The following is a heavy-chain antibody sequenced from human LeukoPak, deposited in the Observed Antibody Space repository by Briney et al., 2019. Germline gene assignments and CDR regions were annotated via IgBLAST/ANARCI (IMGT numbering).Heavy chain of an antibody. D-gene: IGHD4-17*01. J-gene: IGHJ4*02. CDR3: VRDVRRLQLSTYFFDF. Sequence: ASVRVSCKASGYVFTSYGISWVSQAPGQGLEWMGWISSHTGDTSYAQRFQDRVTMTTDTSTTTAYLDLRSLRFDDTAVYYCVRDVRRLQLSTYFFDFWGQGTLVSVSS. V-gene: IGHV1-18*01. CDR2: ISSHTGDT. CDR1: GYVFTSYG.